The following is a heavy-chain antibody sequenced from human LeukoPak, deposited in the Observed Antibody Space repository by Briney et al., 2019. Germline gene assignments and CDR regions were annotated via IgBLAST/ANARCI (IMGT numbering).Heavy chain of an antibody. Sequence: GGSLRLSCTASGFTFSGHYMDWVRQAPGKGLEWVGRIKSKTDGGTTDYAAPVKGRFTISRDDSKNTLYLQMNSLKTEDTAVYYCTTDLGYGGNPHYYYYGMDVWGQGTTVTVSS. J-gene: IGHJ6*02. D-gene: IGHD4-23*01. CDR2: IKSKTDGGTT. CDR3: TTDLGYGGNPHYYYYGMDV. CDR1: GFTFSGHY. V-gene: IGHV3-15*01.